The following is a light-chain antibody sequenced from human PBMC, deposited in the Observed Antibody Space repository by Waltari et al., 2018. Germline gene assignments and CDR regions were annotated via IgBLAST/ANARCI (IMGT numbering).Light chain of an antibody. CDR3: QQYFIIPGT. V-gene: IGKV4-1*01. CDR2: WAS. J-gene: IGKJ1*01. Sequence: DIVMTQSPDSLAVSLGERATINCKSSQTILSISSNKNFLAWYHQKPGQPPKLLIYWASTRQSGVPDRFSGSGSGTDFTLTISNLQAEDVAVYYCQQYFIIPGTFGQGTTVEIK. CDR1: QTILSISSNKNF.